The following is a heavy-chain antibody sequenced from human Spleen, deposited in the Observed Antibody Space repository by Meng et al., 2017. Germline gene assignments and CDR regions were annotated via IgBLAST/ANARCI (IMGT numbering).Heavy chain of an antibody. D-gene: IGHD3-16*01. Sequence: GGSLRLSCAASGFTFSSYAMHWVRQAPGKGLEWVAVISYDGSNKYYADSVKGRFTVSRDNYEKKLFLQMNSLRVEDTAVYYCARAGPGEQPLFGFYYNYGLDVWGQGTTVTVSS. CDR2: ISYDGSNK. CDR1: GFTFSSYA. J-gene: IGHJ6*02. CDR3: ARAGPGEQPLFGFYYNYGLDV. V-gene: IGHV3-30*07.